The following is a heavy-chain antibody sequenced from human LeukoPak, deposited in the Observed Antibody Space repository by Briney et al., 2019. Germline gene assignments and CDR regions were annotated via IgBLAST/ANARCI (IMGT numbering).Heavy chain of an antibody. J-gene: IGHJ6*03. Sequence: ASVKVSCKASGYTFTSYGISWVRQAPGQGLEWMGWISAYNGNTNYAQKLQGRVTMTTDTSTSTAYMELRSLRSDDTAVYYCARDESLYSSYDHYMDVWGKGTTVTVSS. D-gene: IGHD6-6*01. V-gene: IGHV1-18*01. CDR1: GYTFTSYG. CDR2: ISAYNGNT. CDR3: ARDESLYSSYDHYMDV.